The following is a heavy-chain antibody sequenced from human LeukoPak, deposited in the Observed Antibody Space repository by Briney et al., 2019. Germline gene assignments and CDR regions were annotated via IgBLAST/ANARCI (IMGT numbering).Heavy chain of an antibody. V-gene: IGHV3-74*01. CDR2: INPDGSTT. J-gene: IGHJ4*02. CDR1: GFTFSDYW. CDR3: ARDDY. Sequence: GGSLRLSCAASGFTFSDYWMHWVRQVPGKGLAWVSRINPDGSTTVYADSVEGRFTISRDNAQNTLYLQMNSLRAEDTAVYYCARDDYWGQETLVTVSP.